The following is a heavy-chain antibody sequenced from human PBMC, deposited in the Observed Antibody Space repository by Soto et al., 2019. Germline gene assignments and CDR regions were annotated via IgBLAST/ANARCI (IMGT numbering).Heavy chain of an antibody. CDR2: ISSSSSYI. V-gene: IGHV3-21*01. D-gene: IGHD3-3*01. J-gene: IGHJ4*02. CDR3: AREGYDFCSGYSIDY. CDR1: GFTFSSYS. Sequence: EVQLVESGGGLVKPGGSLRLSCAASGFTFSSYSMNWVRQAPGKGLEWVSSISSSSSYIYYADSVKGRFTISRDNAKNSLYLQMNSRRAEDTAVYYCAREGYDFCSGYSIDYWGQGTLVTVSS.